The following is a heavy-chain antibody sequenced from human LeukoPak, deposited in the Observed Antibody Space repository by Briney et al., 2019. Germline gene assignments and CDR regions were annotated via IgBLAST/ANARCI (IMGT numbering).Heavy chain of an antibody. J-gene: IGHJ4*02. D-gene: IGHD2-21*02. V-gene: IGHV3-30*18. Sequence: GTSLRLSCAASGFTFSDYGMHWVRQAPGKGLEWVAVISYDGSNKYYADSVKGRFTISRDNSKNTLYLQMNSLRAEDTAVYYCAKSPPAVVTAIFDYWGQGTLVTVSS. CDR2: ISYDGSNK. CDR3: AKSPPAVVTAIFDY. CDR1: GFTFSDYG.